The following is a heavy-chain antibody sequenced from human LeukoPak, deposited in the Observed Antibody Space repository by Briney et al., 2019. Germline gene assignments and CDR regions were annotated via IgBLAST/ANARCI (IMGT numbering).Heavy chain of an antibody. Sequence: ASVKVSFKASGYTFTSNYIHWVRQAPGQGLEWMGGINPNSGGTNYAQKFQGRVTLTRDTSISAAYMELSGLRSDDTAVYYCVRALGLTMVIRNFDYWGQGTLVTVSS. V-gene: IGHV1-2*02. CDR3: VRALGLTMVIRNFDY. D-gene: IGHD4/OR15-4a*01. CDR2: INPNSGGT. CDR1: GYTFTSNY. J-gene: IGHJ4*02.